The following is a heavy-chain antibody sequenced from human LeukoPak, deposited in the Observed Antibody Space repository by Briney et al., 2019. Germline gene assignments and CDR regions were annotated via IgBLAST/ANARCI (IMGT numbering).Heavy chain of an antibody. CDR3: ASGASESAEYFQH. Sequence: GGSLRLSCAASGFTFSSYAMHWVRQAPGKGLEWVAVISYDGSNKYYADSVKGRFTISRDNSKNTLYLQMNSLRAEDTAVYYCASGASESAEYFQHWGQGTLVTVSS. CDR1: GFTFSSYA. CDR2: ISYDGSNK. J-gene: IGHJ1*01. V-gene: IGHV3-30-3*01. D-gene: IGHD1-26*01.